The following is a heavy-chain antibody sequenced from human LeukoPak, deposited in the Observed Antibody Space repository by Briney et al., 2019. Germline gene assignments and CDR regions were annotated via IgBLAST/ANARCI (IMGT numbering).Heavy chain of an antibody. CDR1: GFTFGDYA. V-gene: IGHV7-4-1*02. D-gene: IGHD2-15*01. CDR3: ARHWEVGVQRY. J-gene: IGHJ4*02. Sequence: GGSLRLSCTASGFTFGDYAMNWFRQAPGKGLEWMGWINTNTGNPTYAQGFTGRFVFSLDTSVSTAYLQISSLKAEDTAVYYCARHWEVGVQRYWGQGTLVTVSS. CDR2: INTNTGNP.